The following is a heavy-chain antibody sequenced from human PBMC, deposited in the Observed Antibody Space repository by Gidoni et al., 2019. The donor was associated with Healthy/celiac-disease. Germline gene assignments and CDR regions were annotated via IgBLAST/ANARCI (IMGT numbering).Heavy chain of an antibody. CDR1: GFPFSDYY. V-gene: IGHV3-11*06. CDR3: ARERVGGRFPDY. CDR2: ISSSSSYT. D-gene: IGHD1-26*01. J-gene: IGHJ4*02. Sequence: QVQLVESGGGLVKPGGSLRLSCAASGFPFSDYYMIWIRQAPGKGLEWVSYISSSSSYTNYAESVKGRFTISRDNAKNSLYLQMNSLRAEDTAVYYCARERVGGRFPDYWGQGTLVTVSS.